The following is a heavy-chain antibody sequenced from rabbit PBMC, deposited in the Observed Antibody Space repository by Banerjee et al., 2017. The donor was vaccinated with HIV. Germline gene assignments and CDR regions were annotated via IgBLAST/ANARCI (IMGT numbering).Heavy chain of an antibody. Sequence: QQQLEESGGGLVKPGGTLTLTCKASGIDFSSYYYMCWVRQAPGKGLEWIACINSNTGNTVYATWAKGPFTISKTSSTTVTLQMTSLTAADTSTYFCARGVSTSGRGYGLWGPGTLVTVS. D-gene: IGHD4-1*01. J-gene: IGHJ4*01. CDR3: ARGVSTSGRGYGL. CDR2: INSNTGNT. V-gene: IGHV1S45*01. CDR1: GIDFSSYYY.